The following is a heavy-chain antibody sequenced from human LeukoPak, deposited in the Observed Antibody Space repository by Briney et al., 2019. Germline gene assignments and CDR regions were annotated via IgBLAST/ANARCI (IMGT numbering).Heavy chain of an antibody. CDR3: ARRHHFGFLDS. V-gene: IGHV3-7*04. CDR1: GVMFPSYW. CDR2: IKQDGSEK. J-gene: IGHJ4*02. Sequence: GGSLRLSCAASGVMFPSYWMTWVRQAPGKGLEWVANIKQDGSEKYYVDSVKGRFTISRDNAKNSVYLQMNSLRAEDTAVYYCARRHHFGFLDSWGQGTLVPVPS. D-gene: IGHD3-10*01.